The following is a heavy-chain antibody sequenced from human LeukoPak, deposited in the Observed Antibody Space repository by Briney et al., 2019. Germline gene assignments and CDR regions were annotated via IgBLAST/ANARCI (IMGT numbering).Heavy chain of an antibody. CDR3: AKDGQLWLGYYYYGMDV. Sequence: GGSLRLSCAATGFTFSSYAMSWVRQAPGKGLEWVSAISGSGGSTYYADSVKGRFTISRDNSKNTLYLQMNSLRAEDTAVYYCAKDGQLWLGYYYYGMDVWGQGTTVTVSS. CDR1: GFTFSSYA. J-gene: IGHJ6*02. CDR2: ISGSGGST. V-gene: IGHV3-23*01. D-gene: IGHD5-18*01.